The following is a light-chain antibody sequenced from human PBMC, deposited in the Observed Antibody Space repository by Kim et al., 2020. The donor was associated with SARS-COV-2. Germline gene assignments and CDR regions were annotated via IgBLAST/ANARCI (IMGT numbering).Light chain of an antibody. V-gene: IGKV1-39*01. CDR2: AAS. CDR1: QTISTF. Sequence: SVGDRVTITCRASQTISTFLNWYQQKPGTAPKLLIYAASSLRSGVPPRFSGSGSGTDFTLTISSLQPEDFATYYCQQSYNTLALTFGGGTKVDIK. J-gene: IGKJ4*01. CDR3: QQSYNTLALT.